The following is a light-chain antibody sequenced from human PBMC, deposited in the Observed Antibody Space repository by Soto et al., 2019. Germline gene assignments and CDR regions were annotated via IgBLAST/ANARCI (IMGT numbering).Light chain of an antibody. CDR3: SSYTSSSTRV. V-gene: IGLV2-14*01. Sequence: QSALTQPASVSGSPGQSITISCTGTSSDVGGYNYVSWYQQHPGKAPKLMIYEVSNRPSGVSNRCSGSKSGNTASLAISGLQAEDEADYYSSSYTSSSTRVFGGGTKLTVL. CDR2: EVS. J-gene: IGLJ3*02. CDR1: SSDVGGYNY.